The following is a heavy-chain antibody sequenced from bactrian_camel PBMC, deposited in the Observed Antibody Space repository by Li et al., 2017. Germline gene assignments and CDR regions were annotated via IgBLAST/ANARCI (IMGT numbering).Heavy chain of an antibody. CDR3: ATVREVVADCFPS. Sequence: VQLVESGGGLVQPGGSLRLTCAASGFTFSDYAMSWVRQAPGKGLEWVSGIYSDGSKTLYAEYVKGRFTISRDNAKNTLYLQMNSLKSEDTALYYCATVREVVADCFPSWGQGTQVTVS. V-gene: IGHV3S7*01. CDR1: GFTFSDYA. D-gene: IGHD6*01. CDR2: IYSDGSKT. J-gene: IGHJ6*01.